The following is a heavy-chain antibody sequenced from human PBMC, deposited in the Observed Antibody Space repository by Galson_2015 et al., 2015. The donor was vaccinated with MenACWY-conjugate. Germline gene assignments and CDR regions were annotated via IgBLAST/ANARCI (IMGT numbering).Heavy chain of an antibody. CDR1: GFTFSNAW. D-gene: IGHD1-26*01. CDR3: TSNGSYYDFDY. J-gene: IGHJ4*02. V-gene: IGHV3-15*01. CDR2: IKSKTDGGTT. Sequence: SLRLSCAASGFTFSNAWMSWVRQAPGKGLEWVGRIKSKTDGGTTDYAAPVKGRFTISRDDSKNTLYLQMNSLKTEDTAVYYCTSNGSYYDFDYWGQGTLVTVSS.